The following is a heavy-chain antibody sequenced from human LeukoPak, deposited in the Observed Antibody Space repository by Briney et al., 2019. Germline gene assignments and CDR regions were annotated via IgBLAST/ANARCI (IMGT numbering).Heavy chain of an antibody. J-gene: IGHJ4*02. D-gene: IGHD3-22*01. CDR1: GFTFSSYW. CDR3: ARDYRYLDSSGYYSFDY. V-gene: IGHV3-7*01. CDR2: VKEDGSAK. Sequence: GGSLRLSCAASGFTFSSYWMSWVRQAPGKGLEWVANVKEDGSAKYYVDSVKGRFTISRDNAKNSLYLQMNSLRAEDTAVYYCARDYRYLDSSGYYSFDYWGQGTLVTVSS.